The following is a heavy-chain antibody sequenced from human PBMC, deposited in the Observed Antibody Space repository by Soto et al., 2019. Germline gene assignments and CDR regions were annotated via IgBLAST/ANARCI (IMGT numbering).Heavy chain of an antibody. CDR2: ISWNSGSI. CDR1: GFTFDDYA. CDR3: AKSPSYYGDFDY. J-gene: IGHJ4*02. V-gene: IGHV3-9*01. Sequence: EVQLVESGGGLVQPGRSLRLSCAASGFTFDDYAMHWVRPAPGTGLEWVSGISWNSGSIGYADSVKGRFTISRDNAKNSLYLQMNSLRAEDTALYYCAKSPSYYGDFDYWGQGTLVTVSS. D-gene: IGHD4-17*01.